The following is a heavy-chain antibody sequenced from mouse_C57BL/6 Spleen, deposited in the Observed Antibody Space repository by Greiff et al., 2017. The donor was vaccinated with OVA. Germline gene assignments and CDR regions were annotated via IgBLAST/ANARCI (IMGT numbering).Heavy chain of an antibody. Sequence: EVKLMESGGGLVKPGGSLKLSCAASGFTFSDYGMHWVRQAPEKGLEWVAYISSGSSTIYYADTVKGRFTISRDNAKNTLFLQMTSLRSEDTAMYYCAGSYGSSYDFDYWGQGTTLTVSS. CDR3: AGSYGSSYDFDY. V-gene: IGHV5-17*01. J-gene: IGHJ2*01. D-gene: IGHD1-1*01. CDR1: GFTFSDYG. CDR2: ISSGSSTI.